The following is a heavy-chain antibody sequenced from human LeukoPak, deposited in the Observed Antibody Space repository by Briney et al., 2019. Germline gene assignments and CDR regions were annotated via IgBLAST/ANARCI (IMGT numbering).Heavy chain of an antibody. CDR3: AREAQGSSGWIYYYYYGMDV. CDR2: INPNSGGT. CDR1: GYTFTGYY. Sequence: ASVKVSCKASGYTFTGYYMHWVRQAPGQGLEWMGRINPNSGGTNYAQKFQGRVTMTRDTSISTAYMELSRLRSDDTAVYYCAREAQGSSGWIYYYYYGMDVWGQGTTVTVSS. J-gene: IGHJ6*02. V-gene: IGHV1-2*06. D-gene: IGHD6-19*01.